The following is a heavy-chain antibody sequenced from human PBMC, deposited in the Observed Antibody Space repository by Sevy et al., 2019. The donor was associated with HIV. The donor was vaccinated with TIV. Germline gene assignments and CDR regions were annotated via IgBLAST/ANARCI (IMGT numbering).Heavy chain of an antibody. CDR2: VHYSGRT. CDR3: ARNFDY. V-gene: IGHV4-39*01. CDR1: GGSISSGYYL. J-gene: IGHJ4*02. Sequence: SETLSLTCTVSGGSISSGYYLWSWIRQTPGLGLDWIGTVHYSGRTYYNPSLKRQVTISEDTSKNQFSLNLNSVTASDTAVYFWARNFDYWGQGTLVTVSS.